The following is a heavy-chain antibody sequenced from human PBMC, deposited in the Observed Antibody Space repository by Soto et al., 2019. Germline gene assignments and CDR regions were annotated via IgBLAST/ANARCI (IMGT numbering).Heavy chain of an antibody. CDR1: DGSISSSDYY. CDR3: ACFATPTAFDI. V-gene: IGHV4-31*02. J-gene: IGHJ3*02. CDR2: IFYGGST. D-gene: IGHD2-15*01. Sequence: QVQLQESGPGLVKPSQTLSLICSVSDGSISSSDYYWSWIRQLPGKGLEWIGYIFYGGSTYYNPSLRRRLTISVDTSKNHYSLTVSSVTAADTAGYYCACFATPTAFDIWGQGTMVTVSS.